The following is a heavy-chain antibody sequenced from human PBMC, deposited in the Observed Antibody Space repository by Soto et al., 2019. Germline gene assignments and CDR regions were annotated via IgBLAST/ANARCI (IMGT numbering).Heavy chain of an antibody. J-gene: IGHJ6*02. Sequence: QVQLLQSGAEVKKPGASVKVSCKASGYTFTSYGISWVRQAPGQGLEWMGWISAYNGNTNYAQKLQGRVTMTTDTSTSTAYMELRSLRSDDTAVYYCARDGLITMVRGVITSYYYYGMDVWGQGTTVTVSS. CDR1: GYTFTSYG. D-gene: IGHD3-10*01. CDR3: ARDGLITMVRGVITSYYYYGMDV. V-gene: IGHV1-18*01. CDR2: ISAYNGNT.